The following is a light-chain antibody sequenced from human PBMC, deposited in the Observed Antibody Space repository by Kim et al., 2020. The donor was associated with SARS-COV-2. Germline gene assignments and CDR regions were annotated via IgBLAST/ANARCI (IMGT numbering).Light chain of an antibody. J-gene: IGKJ2*01. CDR3: QQYYSSPYT. CDR1: RSVLYSSNNKNY. CDR2: WAS. Sequence: DIVMTQSPDSLAVSLGERATINCKSSRSVLYSSNNKNYLAWYQQKVGQPPKLLFYWASTRESGVPVRFSGSGSGTDFTLTISSLQAEDVAVYYCQQYYSSPYTFGQGTKLEI. V-gene: IGKV4-1*01.